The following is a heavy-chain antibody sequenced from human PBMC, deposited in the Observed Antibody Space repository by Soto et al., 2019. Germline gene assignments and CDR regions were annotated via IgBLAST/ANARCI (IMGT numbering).Heavy chain of an antibody. D-gene: IGHD6-13*01. V-gene: IGHV4-39*01. CDR2: IYYTGST. CDR3: ARRIAATGQTFDY. Sequence: SETLSLTCTVSGGSISSSTYYWGWIRQPPGKGLEWIGNIYYTGSTYYNPSLKSRVTISVDTSKNQFSLKLSSVTAADTAVYYCARRIAATGQTFDYWGQGALVTV. CDR1: GGSISSSTYY. J-gene: IGHJ4*02.